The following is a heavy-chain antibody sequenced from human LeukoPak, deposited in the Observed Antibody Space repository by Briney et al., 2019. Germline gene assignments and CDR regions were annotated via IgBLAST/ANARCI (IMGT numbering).Heavy chain of an antibody. CDR2: IYYSGST. D-gene: IGHD3-16*01. Sequence: SETLSLTCTVSGVSISSYYWSWIRQPPGKGLEWIGYIYYSGSTNYNPSLKSRVTISVDTSKNQFSLKLSSVTAADTAVYYCARAGEGVDYWGQGTLVTVSS. J-gene: IGHJ4*02. CDR1: GVSISSYY. V-gene: IGHV4-59*08. CDR3: ARAGEGVDY.